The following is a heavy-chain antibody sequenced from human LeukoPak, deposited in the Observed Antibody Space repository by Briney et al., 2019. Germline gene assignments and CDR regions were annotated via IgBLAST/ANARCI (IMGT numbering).Heavy chain of an antibody. CDR1: GFTFSSYA. CDR3: AKLGGSSSSRLDY. J-gene: IGHJ4*02. CDR2: ISGSGGNT. V-gene: IGHV3-23*01. D-gene: IGHD6-6*01. Sequence: GGSLRLSCAASGFTFSSYAMSWVRQAPGKGLEWVSAISGSGGNTYYADSVKGRFTISRDNSKNTLYLQMNSLRAEDTAVYYCAKLGGSSSSRLDYWGQGTLVTVSS.